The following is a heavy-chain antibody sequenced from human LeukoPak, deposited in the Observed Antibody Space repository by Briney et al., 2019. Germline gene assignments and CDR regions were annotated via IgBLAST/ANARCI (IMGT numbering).Heavy chain of an antibody. J-gene: IGHJ4*02. V-gene: IGHV1-46*01. D-gene: IGHD3-3*01. CDR1: GYTFTSYY. CDR2: INPSGGST. CDR3: ARGLISYDFWSGYFDY. Sequence: ASVKVSCKASGYTFTSYYMHWVRQAPGQGLEWMGIINPSGGSTSYAQKFQGRVTMTRDTSTSTVYMELSSLRSEDTAVYYCARGLISYDFWSGYFDYWGQGTLVTVSS.